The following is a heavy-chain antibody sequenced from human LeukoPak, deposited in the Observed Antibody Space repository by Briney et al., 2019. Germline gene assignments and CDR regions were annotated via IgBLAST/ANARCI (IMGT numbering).Heavy chain of an antibody. J-gene: IGHJ4*02. CDR1: GGSISSHY. CDR2: IYYTGIS. D-gene: IGHD6-19*01. V-gene: IGHV4-59*11. CDR3: ARDLRQWLGTFDY. Sequence: PSETLSLTCTVSGGSISSHYWSWIRQPPGKGLEWIGYIYYTGISNYNPSLKSRVTMSIDASKNQFSLKLTAVTAADTAVYYCARDLRQWLGTFDYWGQGTLVTVSS.